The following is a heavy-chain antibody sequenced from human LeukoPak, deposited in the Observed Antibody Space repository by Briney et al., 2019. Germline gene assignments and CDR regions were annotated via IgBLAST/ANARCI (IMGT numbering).Heavy chain of an antibody. CDR1: GGSFSGYY. V-gene: IGHV4-34*01. J-gene: IGHJ5*02. CDR3: ARGDYDILP. Sequence: KPSETLSLTCAVYGGSFSGYYWSWIRQPPGKGLEWIGEISHSGSTNYNPSLKSRVTVSVDTSKNQFSLKLSSVTAADTAVYYCARGDYDILPWGQGTLVTVSS. CDR2: ISHSGST. D-gene: IGHD3-9*01.